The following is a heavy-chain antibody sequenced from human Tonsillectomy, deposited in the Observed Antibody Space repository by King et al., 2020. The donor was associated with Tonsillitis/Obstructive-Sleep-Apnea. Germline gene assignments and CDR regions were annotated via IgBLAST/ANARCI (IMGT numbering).Heavy chain of an antibody. V-gene: IGHV3-15*01. D-gene: IGHD2-15*01. J-gene: IGHJ3*01. CDR2: IRRKIDGGTT. CDR3: TTGDCNGGGGSCHAFDF. CDR1: GFTFSDVW. Sequence: VQLVESGGGSVNPGGSLRLSCAASGFTFSDVWMTWVRQAPGKGLEWVGRIRRKIDGGTTEYAAPVKGSFTILRDDSKNTLYLQMNSLTTEDTAVYFGTTGDCNGGGGSCHAFDFWGQGTMVTVSS.